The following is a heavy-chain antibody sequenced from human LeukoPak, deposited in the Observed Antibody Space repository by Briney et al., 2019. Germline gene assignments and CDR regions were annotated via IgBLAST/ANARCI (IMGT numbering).Heavy chain of an antibody. CDR1: GGSVSSGTYY. V-gene: IGHV4-61*01. CDR3: ARGRVRGNSNPFFDY. J-gene: IGHJ4*02. D-gene: IGHD4-11*01. Sequence: ASETLSLTCTVSGGSVSSGTYYWSWLRQPPGKGLEWIGYIYYRGSTNYNPSLKSRVAISVDTSKNQFSLKLSSVTAADTAVYYCARGRVRGNSNPFFDYWGQGTLVTVSS. CDR2: IYYRGST.